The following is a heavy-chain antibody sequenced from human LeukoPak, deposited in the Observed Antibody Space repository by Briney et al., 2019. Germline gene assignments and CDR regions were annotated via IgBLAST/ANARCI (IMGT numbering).Heavy chain of an antibody. CDR1: GYTFTSYG. CDR2: ISAYNGNT. CDR3: ARGGGSYFDY. D-gene: IGHD1-26*01. J-gene: IGHJ4*02. Sequence: GASVKVSCKASGYTFTSYGISWVRQAPGQGLEWMGWISAYNGNTNYAQKLQGRVTITRNTSISTAYMELSSLRSEDTAVYYCARGGGSYFDYWGQGTLVTVSS. V-gene: IGHV1-18*01.